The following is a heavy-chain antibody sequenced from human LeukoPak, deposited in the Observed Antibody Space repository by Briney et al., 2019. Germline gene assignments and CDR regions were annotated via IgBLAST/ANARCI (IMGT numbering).Heavy chain of an antibody. CDR1: GGTFSSYA. D-gene: IGHD3-10*01. J-gene: IGHJ6*03. CDR3: ARALYGSGKGYMDV. CDR2: IIPIVGTA. V-gene: IGHV1-69*05. Sequence: SVKVSCKASGGTFSSYAISWVRQAPGQGLEWMGGIIPIVGTANYAQKVQGRVTITTDDSTSTAYMELSSLRSEDTAVYYCARALYGSGKGYMDVWGKGTTVTVSS.